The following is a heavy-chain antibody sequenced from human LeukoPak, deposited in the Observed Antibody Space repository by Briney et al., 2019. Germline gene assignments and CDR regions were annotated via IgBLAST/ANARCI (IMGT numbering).Heavy chain of an antibody. CDR2: IDPEDGET. Sequence: ASVKVSCKVSGYTLTELSMHWVRQAPGKGLEWMGGIDPEDGETIYAQKFQGRVTMTEDTSTDTAYMELSSLRSEDTAVYYCATSLRFLEWLPRGNWFDPWGQGTLVTVSS. CDR1: GYTLTELS. V-gene: IGHV1-24*01. J-gene: IGHJ5*02. CDR3: ATSLRFLEWLPRGNWFDP. D-gene: IGHD3-3*01.